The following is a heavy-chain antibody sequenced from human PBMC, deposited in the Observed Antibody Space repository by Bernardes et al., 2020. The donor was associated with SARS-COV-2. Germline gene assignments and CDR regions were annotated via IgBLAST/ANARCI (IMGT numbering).Heavy chain of an antibody. CDR3: AKITGLYFFDL. CDR1: GLTFSLYA. V-gene: IGHV3-30*04. Sequence: GGSLRLSCAASGLTFSLYAMHWVRQAPGKGLEWVASVSYDGSNDYYADSVKGRFTISRDNSKDTLSLQMNSLTAEDTAMYYCAKITGLYFFDLWGQGTLVTVSS. CDR2: VSYDGSND. J-gene: IGHJ4*02. D-gene: IGHD1-20*01.